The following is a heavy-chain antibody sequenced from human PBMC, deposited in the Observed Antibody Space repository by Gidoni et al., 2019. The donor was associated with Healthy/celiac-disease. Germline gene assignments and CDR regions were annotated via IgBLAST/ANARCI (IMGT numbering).Heavy chain of an antibody. CDR3: ARGAKGIAVAGTVWYFDL. J-gene: IGHJ2*01. CDR1: GYSFTGYY. V-gene: IGHV1-2*06. CDR2: INPNSGGT. Sequence: QVQLVQSGAEVKKPGASVKVSCQASGYSFTGYYMDWVRQAPGQGLEWMGRINPNSGGTNYAQKFQGRVTMTRDTSISTAYMELSRLRSDDTAVYYCARGAKGIAVAGTVWYFDLWGRGTLVTVSS. D-gene: IGHD6-19*01.